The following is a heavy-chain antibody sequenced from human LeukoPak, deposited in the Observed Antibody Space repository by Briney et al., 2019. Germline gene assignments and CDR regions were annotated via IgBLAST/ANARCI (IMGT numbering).Heavy chain of an antibody. CDR3: ARHGGTTGIDAFDI. CDR2: IYYSGST. CDR1: GGSISSSSYY. Sequence: SETLSLTCTVSGGSISSSSYYWGWIRQPPGKGLEWIGSIYYSGSTYYNPSLKSRVTISVDTSKSQFPLKLSSVTAADTAVYYCARHGGTTGIDAFDIWGQGTMVTVSS. D-gene: IGHD1-1*01. V-gene: IGHV4-39*01. J-gene: IGHJ3*02.